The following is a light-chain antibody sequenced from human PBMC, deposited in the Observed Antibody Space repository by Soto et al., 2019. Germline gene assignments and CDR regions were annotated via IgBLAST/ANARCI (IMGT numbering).Light chain of an antibody. J-gene: IGKJ1*01. CDR2: RAS. Sequence: DVQLTQSPSTLSASVGDRVTITCLASQIIDSWLAWYQQKPGNAPKLLIYRASNLESGVPSRFSGSRSGAGFTRTTSGLQPDDLATYYCQQYYGYPCTFGPGTKVEVK. CDR1: QIIDSW. CDR3: QQYYGYPCT. V-gene: IGKV1-5*03.